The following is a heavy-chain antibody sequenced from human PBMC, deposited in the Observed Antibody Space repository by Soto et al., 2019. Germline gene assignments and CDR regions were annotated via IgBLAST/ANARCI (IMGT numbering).Heavy chain of an antibody. CDR1: GPSISNYY. CDR2: IYYSGST. V-gene: IGHV4-59*07. Sequence: DTLSLTCTVSGPSISNYYWTWIRQPPGKGLEWIGYIYYSGSTNYNPSLKSRVTISVDTSKNQFSLKLSSVTATDTAVYYCARGPWYGYFDYWGQGTLVTVS. CDR3: ARGPWYGYFDY. D-gene: IGHD6-13*01. J-gene: IGHJ4*02.